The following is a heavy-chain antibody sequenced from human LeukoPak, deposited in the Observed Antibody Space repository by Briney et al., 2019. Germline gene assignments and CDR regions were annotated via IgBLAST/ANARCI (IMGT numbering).Heavy chain of an antibody. CDR1: GGTFSSYA. J-gene: IGHJ3*02. Sequence: ASVKVSCKASGGTFSSYAISWVRQAPGQGLEWMGGIIPIFGTANYAQKFQGRVTITADESTSTAYMELSSLRSEDTAVYYCARDDIIGYCSSTSCYTFAFDIWGQGTMVTVSS. D-gene: IGHD2-2*02. V-gene: IGHV1-69*13. CDR3: ARDDIIGYCSSTSCYTFAFDI. CDR2: IIPIFGTA.